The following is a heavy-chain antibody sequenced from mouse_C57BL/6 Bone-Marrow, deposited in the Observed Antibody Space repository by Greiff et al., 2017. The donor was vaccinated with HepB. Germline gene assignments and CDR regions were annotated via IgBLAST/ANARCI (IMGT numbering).Heavy chain of an antibody. J-gene: IGHJ4*01. CDR3: ARSRSSYYYYAMDY. Sequence: QVQLKQSGAELARPGASVKMSCKASGYTFTSYTMHWVKQRPGQGLEWIGYINPSSGYTKYNQKFKDKATLTADKSSSTAYMQLSSLTSEDSAVYYCARSRSSYYYYAMDYWGQGTSVTVSS. D-gene: IGHD1-1*01. V-gene: IGHV1-4*01. CDR1: GYTFTSYT. CDR2: INPSSGYT.